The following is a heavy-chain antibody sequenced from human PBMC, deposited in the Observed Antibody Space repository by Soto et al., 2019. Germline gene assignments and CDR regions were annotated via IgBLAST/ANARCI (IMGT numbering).Heavy chain of an antibody. V-gene: IGHV4-30-4*01. CDR1: GDSINSADYY. CDR3: ARVVQFYDSSGYSFYYFDY. Sequence: SETLSLTCTVSGDSINSADYYWSWLRQPPGKGLEWIGYIYYSRSDYYNPSLGRRATITIDTSRNQFSLNLMSVTAADTAVYYCARVVQFYDSSGYSFYYFDYWGQGALVTVSS. D-gene: IGHD3-22*01. CDR2: IYYSRSD. J-gene: IGHJ4*02.